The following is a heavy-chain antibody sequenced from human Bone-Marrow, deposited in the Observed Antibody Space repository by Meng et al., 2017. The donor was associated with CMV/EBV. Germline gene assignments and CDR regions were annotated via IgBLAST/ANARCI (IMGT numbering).Heavy chain of an antibody. Sequence: GGSLRLSCAASGFTFSSYAMHWVRQAPGKGLEWVAVISYDGSNKYYADSVKGRFTISRDNSKNTLYLQMNSLRAEDTAVYYCARDPLYCSSTSCPLGIYYYYGMDVWGQGTTVTVSS. J-gene: IGHJ6*02. D-gene: IGHD2-2*01. CDR3: ARDPLYCSSTSCPLGIYYYYGMDV. CDR2: ISYDGSNK. CDR1: GFTFSSYA. V-gene: IGHV3-30*04.